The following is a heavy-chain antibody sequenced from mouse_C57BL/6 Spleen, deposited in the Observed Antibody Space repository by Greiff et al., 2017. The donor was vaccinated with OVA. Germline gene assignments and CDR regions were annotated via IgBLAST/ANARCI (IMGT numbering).Heavy chain of an antibody. D-gene: IGHD1-1*01. Sequence: QVQLKQPGAELVKPGASVKLSCKASGYTFTSYWMQWVKQRPGQGLEWIGEIDPSDSYTNYNQKFKGKATLTVDTSSSTAYMQLSSLTSEDSAVYYCASPLTTVVGGYFDVWGTGTTVTVSS. J-gene: IGHJ1*03. CDR3: ASPLTTVVGGYFDV. V-gene: IGHV1-50*01. CDR1: GYTFTSYW. CDR2: IDPSDSYT.